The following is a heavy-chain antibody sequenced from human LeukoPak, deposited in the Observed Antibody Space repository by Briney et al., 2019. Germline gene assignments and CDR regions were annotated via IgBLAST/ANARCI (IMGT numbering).Heavy chain of an antibody. CDR1: GYTFTSYG. D-gene: IGHD3-22*01. J-gene: IGHJ3*02. CDR3: ASLKYYYDSSGYYPGGAFDI. Sequence: GASVKVSCKASGYTFTSYGISWVRQAPGQGLEWMGWINTNTGNPTYAQGFTGRFVFSLDTSVSTAYLQISSLKAEDTAVYYCASLKYYYDSSGYYPGGAFDIWAKGQWSPSLQ. V-gene: IGHV7-4-1*02. CDR2: INTNTGNP.